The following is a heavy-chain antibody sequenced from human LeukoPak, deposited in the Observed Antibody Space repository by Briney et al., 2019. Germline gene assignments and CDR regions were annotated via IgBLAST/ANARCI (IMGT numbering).Heavy chain of an antibody. Sequence: SETLSLTCTVSGGSISSYYWSWIRQPPGKGLEWIGYIYTSGSTNYNPSLKSRVTISVDTSKNQFSLKLSSVTAADTAVYYCARSLGYDSSGYGLYYFDYWGQGTLVTVSS. CDR1: GGSISSYY. D-gene: IGHD3-22*01. CDR2: IYTSGST. CDR3: ARSLGYDSSGYGLYYFDY. J-gene: IGHJ4*02. V-gene: IGHV4-4*09.